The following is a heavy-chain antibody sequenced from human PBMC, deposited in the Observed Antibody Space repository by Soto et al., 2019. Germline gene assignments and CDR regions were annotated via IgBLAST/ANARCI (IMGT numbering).Heavy chain of an antibody. Sequence: SETLSLTCSVSGYSISSGSYWGWVRPAPGKGQEWVGSVYHNGIMFHNPSFQRRVTISVDTSKNQLSLNLRSVTAADTAVYYGAALWFGELAFNYWGHGILVTVSS. J-gene: IGHJ4*01. CDR1: GYSISSGSY. D-gene: IGHD3-10*01. V-gene: IGHV4-38-2*02. CDR3: AALWFGELAFNY. CDR2: VYHNGIM.